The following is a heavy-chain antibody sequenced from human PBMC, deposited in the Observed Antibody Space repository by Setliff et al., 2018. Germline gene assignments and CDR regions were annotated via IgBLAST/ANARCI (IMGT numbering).Heavy chain of an antibody. Sequence: GASVKVSCKASGYTFTSYGISWVRQAPGQGLEWMGWISAYNGNTNYAQKLQGRVTMTTDTSTSTAYMELRSLRSDDTAVYYCAGGEGGIAAAGLFDYWGQGTRVTAPQ. CDR3: AGGEGGIAAAGLFDY. J-gene: IGHJ4*02. D-gene: IGHD6-13*01. CDR1: GYTFTSYG. CDR2: ISAYNGNT. V-gene: IGHV1-18*01.